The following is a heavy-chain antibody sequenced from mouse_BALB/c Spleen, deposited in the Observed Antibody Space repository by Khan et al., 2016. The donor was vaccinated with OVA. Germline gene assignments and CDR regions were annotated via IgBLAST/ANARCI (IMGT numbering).Heavy chain of an antibody. D-gene: IGHD1-2*01. CDR3: ARRNYFGYTFAY. CDR1: GYTFTDFY. CDR2: ISPGSGDT. J-gene: IGHJ3*01. V-gene: IGHV1-77*01. Sequence: QVQLQQSGTELARPGASVNLSCKASGYTFTDFYINWVKQRSGQGLEWIGEISPGSGDTYYTEKFKGKATLTADKSSSTAYMQFSSLTSEASAVYFCARRNYFGYTFAYWGQGTLVTVSA.